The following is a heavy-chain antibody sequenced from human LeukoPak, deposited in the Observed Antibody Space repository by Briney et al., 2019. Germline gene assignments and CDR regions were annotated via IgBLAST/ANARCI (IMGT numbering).Heavy chain of an antibody. D-gene: IGHD3-22*01. CDR1: GFTFSSYG. CDR2: ISSDGNNK. CDR3: AKGNDIGGYYYPHFDY. J-gene: IGHJ4*02. V-gene: IGHV3-30*18. Sequence: GGSLRLSCVASGFTFSSYGMHWVRQAPGKGLEWVAVISSDGNNKNYVDSVKGRFTFSRDNSKNTLYLQMNSLRAEDTAVYYCAKGNDIGGYYYPHFDYWGQGTLVTVSS.